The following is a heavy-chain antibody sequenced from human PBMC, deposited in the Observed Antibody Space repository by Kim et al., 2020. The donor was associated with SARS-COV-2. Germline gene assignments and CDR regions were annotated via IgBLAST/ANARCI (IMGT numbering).Heavy chain of an antibody. D-gene: IGHD2-21*01. CDR1: GFTFSTSY. V-gene: IGHV3-7*03. CDR2: INPDASAK. Sequence: GGSLRLSCEASGFTFSTSYMTWVRRAPGKGLEWVAEINPDASAKGYVDSVKGRFTISRDNFKNSLYLQMNSLRVEDTAVYYCARDPAYGALDYWGQGTLVTVSS. CDR3: ARDPAYGALDY. J-gene: IGHJ4*02.